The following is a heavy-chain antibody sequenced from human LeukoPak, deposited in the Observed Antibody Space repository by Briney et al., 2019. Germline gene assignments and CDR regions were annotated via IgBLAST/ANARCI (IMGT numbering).Heavy chain of an antibody. CDR1: GYTFTSYY. D-gene: IGHD2/OR15-2a*01. V-gene: IGHV1-46*01. Sequence: ASVKVSCKASGYTFTSYYMHWVRQAPGQGPEWMGTINPSGGSTTYAQNFQGRLTMTTDMSASTVYMELSSLRSDDTAVYYCARDNSNWLFDLWGRGTLVTVSS. CDR2: INPSGGST. J-gene: IGHJ2*01. CDR3: ARDNSNWLFDL.